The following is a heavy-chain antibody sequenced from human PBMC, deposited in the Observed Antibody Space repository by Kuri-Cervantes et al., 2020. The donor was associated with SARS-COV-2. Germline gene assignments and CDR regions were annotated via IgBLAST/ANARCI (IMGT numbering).Heavy chain of an antibody. CDR2: IYYSGTT. CDR3: ARHAPSILRFLQWTQPANNFDY. CDR1: GVSVTTFGSY. J-gene: IGHJ4*02. V-gene: IGHV4-39*01. D-gene: IGHD3-3*01. Sequence: SETLSLTCTVSGVSVTTFGSYWTWIRQPPGKGLEWIGSIYYSGTTYYNPSLKSRVTISLDTSKNQLSLNLNSVTAADTAVFYCARHAPSILRFLQWTQPANNFDYWGQGTLVTVSS.